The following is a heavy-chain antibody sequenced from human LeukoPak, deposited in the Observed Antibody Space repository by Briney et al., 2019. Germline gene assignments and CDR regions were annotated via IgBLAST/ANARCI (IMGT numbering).Heavy chain of an antibody. CDR1: GGSISSYY. J-gene: IGHJ4*02. V-gene: IGHV4-59*01. Sequence: SETLSLTCTVSGGSISSYYWSWIRQPPGKGLEWIGYIYYSGSTNYNPSLKSRVTISVDTSKNQFSLKLSSVTAADTAVYYCAREVSHLFDYWGQGTLVTVSS. CDR2: IYYSGST. CDR3: AREVSHLFDY.